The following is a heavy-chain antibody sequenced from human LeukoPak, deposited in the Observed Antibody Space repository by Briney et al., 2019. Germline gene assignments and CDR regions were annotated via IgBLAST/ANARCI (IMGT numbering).Heavy chain of an antibody. Sequence: SETLSLTCTVSGGSISSYYWSWIRQPPGKGLEWTGYIYYSGSTNYNPSLKSRVTISVDTSKNQFSLKLSSVTAADTAVYYCASSYSYGYGYYGMDVWGQGTTVTVSS. CDR3: ASSYSYGYGYYGMDV. CDR1: GGSISSYY. D-gene: IGHD5-18*01. V-gene: IGHV4-59*01. CDR2: IYYSGST. J-gene: IGHJ6*02.